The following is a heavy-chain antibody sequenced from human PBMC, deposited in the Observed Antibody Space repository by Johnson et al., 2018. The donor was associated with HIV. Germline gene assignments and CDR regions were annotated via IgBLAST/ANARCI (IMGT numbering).Heavy chain of an antibody. D-gene: IGHD2-2*01. Sequence: EVQLVESGGGLVQPGRSLRLSCAASGFTFDDYAMHWVRQAPGKGLEWVSGISWNSGSIGYADSVKGRFTISRDNAKNTLYLQMSSLRAEDTAVYYCARDEERYHAFDIWGQGTMVTVSS. CDR3: ARDEERYHAFDI. CDR2: ISWNSGSI. V-gene: IGHV3-9*01. J-gene: IGHJ3*02. CDR1: GFTFDDYA.